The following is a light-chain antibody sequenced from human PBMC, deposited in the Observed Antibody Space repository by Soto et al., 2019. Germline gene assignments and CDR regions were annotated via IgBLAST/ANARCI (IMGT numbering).Light chain of an antibody. V-gene: IGKV1-9*01. J-gene: IGKJ3*01. CDR1: PGISSY. CDR3: QQLNSYPFT. CDR2: SAS. Sequence: DIQLTQSPSFLSASVGDRVTITCRASPGISSYLAWYQQKPGKVPELLIFSASTLVSGVPSRFSGSGSETEFTLTISSLQPEDSATYYCQQLNSYPFTFGPVTKVTLK.